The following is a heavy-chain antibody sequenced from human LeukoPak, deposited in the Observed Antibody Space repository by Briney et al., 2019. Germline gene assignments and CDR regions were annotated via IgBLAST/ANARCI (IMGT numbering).Heavy chain of an antibody. D-gene: IGHD3-22*01. CDR3: ARDLDGGGYSNAFDV. V-gene: IGHV3-7*05. CDR2: IKQDGFGI. Sequence: PGGSLRLSCAASGFTFSSYWMTWVRQAPGKGLEWVANIKQDGFGIYSADSVKGRFTISRDNAKNSLYLQMNGLSAEDTAVYYCARDLDGGGYSNAFDVWGQGTMVTVSS. J-gene: IGHJ3*01. CDR1: GFTFSSYW.